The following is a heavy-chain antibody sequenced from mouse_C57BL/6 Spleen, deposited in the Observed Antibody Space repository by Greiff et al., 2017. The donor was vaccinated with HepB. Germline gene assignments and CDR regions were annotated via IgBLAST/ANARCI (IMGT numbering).Heavy chain of an antibody. CDR2: IYPGGGYT. J-gene: IGHJ2*01. D-gene: IGHD1-1*01. Sequence: VQLQQSGAELVRPGTSVKMSCKASGYTFTNYWIGWAKQRPGHGLEWIGDIYPGGGYTNYNEKFKGKATLTADKSSSTAYMQFSSLTSEDSAIYYCARGAHITTVVAGDFDYWGQGTTLTVSS. CDR3: ARGAHITTVVAGDFDY. CDR1: GYTFTNYW. V-gene: IGHV1-63*01.